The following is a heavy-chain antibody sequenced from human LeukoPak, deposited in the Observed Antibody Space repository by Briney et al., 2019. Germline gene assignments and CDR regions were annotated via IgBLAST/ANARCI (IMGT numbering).Heavy chain of an antibody. V-gene: IGHV5-51*01. J-gene: IGHJ4*02. D-gene: IGHD4-17*01. Sequence: GESLKISCKASGYDFSVNWIAWVRQMPGKGLEWMGVVYGGGSDTKYSSSFQGQVTISVDKSINTAYLQWSSLKPSDTAMYYCARQDLGDYGRNYFQSWGQGTLVIVSS. CDR1: GYDFSVNW. CDR3: ARQDLGDYGRNYFQS. CDR2: VYGGGSDT.